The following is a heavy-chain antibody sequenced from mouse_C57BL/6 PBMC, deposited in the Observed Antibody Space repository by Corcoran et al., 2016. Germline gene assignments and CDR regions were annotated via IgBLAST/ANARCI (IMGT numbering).Heavy chain of an antibody. CDR1: GYTFTDYY. CDR2: INPNNGGT. Sequence: EVQLQQSGPELVKPGASVKISCKASGYTFTDYYMNWVKQSHGKSLEWIGDINPNNGGTSYNQKFKGKATLTVDKSSSTAYMELRSLTSEDSAVYYCARPTTMINAMDYWGQGTSVTVSS. J-gene: IGHJ4*01. D-gene: IGHD2-4*01. V-gene: IGHV1-26*01. CDR3: ARPTTMINAMDY.